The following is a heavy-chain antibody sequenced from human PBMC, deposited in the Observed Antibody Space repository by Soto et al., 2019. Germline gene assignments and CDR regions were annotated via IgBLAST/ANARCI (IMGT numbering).Heavy chain of an antibody. CDR1: VFIFSRHW. CDR2: IKPVGSDK. J-gene: IGHJ4*02. D-gene: IGHD6-25*01. Sequence: PRWSLRLSCLTSVFIFSRHWMTWVRQAPGKGLEWVADIKPVGSDKHYVDSVKGRFTISRDNAEHSLYLQMSSLRAEDTAVYYCARLYGSVSTFDYWGQGTLVTVSS. V-gene: IGHV3-7*01. CDR3: ARLYGSVSTFDY.